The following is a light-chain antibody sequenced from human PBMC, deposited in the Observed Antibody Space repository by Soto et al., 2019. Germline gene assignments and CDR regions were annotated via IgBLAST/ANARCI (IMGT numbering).Light chain of an antibody. V-gene: IGLV2-14*01. J-gene: IGLJ1*01. Sequence: QSVLTQPASVSGSPGQSVAISCSGTSSDVGAYNYVSWYQQHPGKAPKLLLSEVSNRPSGVSDRFFGSKSGNTASLTISGLQAEDEADYYCCSYAGTYTGVFGTGTKVTVL. CDR3: CSYAGTYTGV. CDR2: EVS. CDR1: SSDVGAYNY.